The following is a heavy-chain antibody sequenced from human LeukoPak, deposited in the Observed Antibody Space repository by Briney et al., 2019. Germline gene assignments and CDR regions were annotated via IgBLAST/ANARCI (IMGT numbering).Heavy chain of an antibody. J-gene: IGHJ4*02. V-gene: IGHV1-18*01. Sequence: GASVKVSCKASGYTFTSYVIRWVRQAPRQGREWMGWISAYNGNTNYAQKLQGRVTMTTDTSTSTAYKELRSLRSDDTAVYSCARGGPSGYPPFDWGQGTLVTVSS. CDR2: ISAYNGNT. CDR3: ARGGPSGYPPFD. CDR1: GYTFTSYV. D-gene: IGHD3-3*01.